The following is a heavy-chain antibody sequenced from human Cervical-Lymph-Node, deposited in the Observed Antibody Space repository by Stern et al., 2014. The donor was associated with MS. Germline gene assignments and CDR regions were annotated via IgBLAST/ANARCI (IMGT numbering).Heavy chain of an antibody. D-gene: IGHD2/OR15-2a*01. J-gene: IGHJ3*02. CDR1: DGSISNSGYY. CDR3: ARGPISLDAFDI. V-gene: IGHV4-31*03. CDR2: IYYSGTT. Sequence: QVQLGQSGPGLVKPSQTLSLTCTVSDGSISNSGYYWSWIRQHPGKGLEWIGFIYYSGTTYYNPSLDSRVTFSVDTSTNHFSLRLNSVTAADTAVYYCARGPISLDAFDIWGQGTMVIVSS.